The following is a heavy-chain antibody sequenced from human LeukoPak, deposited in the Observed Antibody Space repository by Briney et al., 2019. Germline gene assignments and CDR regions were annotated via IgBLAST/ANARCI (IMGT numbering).Heavy chain of an antibody. Sequence: SETLSLTCTVSGYSISSGNYWGWIRLPPGKGLQWIGSIYHSGSTYYNPSLKSRVTISVDTSKNQFSLKLSSVTAADTAVYYCAKGYCRGNSCYDDRGAFDYWGQGTLVTVSS. CDR1: GYSISSGNY. V-gene: IGHV4-38-2*02. CDR2: IYHSGST. J-gene: IGHJ4*02. D-gene: IGHD2-2*01. CDR3: AKGYCRGNSCYDDRGAFDY.